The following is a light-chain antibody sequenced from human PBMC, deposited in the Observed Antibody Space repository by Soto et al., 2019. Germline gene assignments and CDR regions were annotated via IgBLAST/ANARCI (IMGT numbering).Light chain of an antibody. CDR3: QQYNNWPLSIT. Sequence: EIVLTQSPATLSLSPGERATLSCRASQSVSSSLAWYQQKPGQAPRLLIYGASNGAAGIPARFSGTGSGTELTLTISSLQSEDFAVYYCQQYNNWPLSITFGQGTRLEIK. J-gene: IGKJ5*01. CDR2: GAS. V-gene: IGKV3D-15*01. CDR1: QSVSSS.